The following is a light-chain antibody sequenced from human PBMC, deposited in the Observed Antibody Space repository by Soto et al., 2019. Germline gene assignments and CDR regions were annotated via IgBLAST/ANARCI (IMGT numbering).Light chain of an antibody. CDR2: YDS. Sequence: SYELTQPPSVSVAPEKTTTITCGGNNIGDKRVHWYRQKSGQAPVLLISYDSDRPSGIPERFSGSNSGNTATLTISRVEAGDEADYYCQVWDIMTDNYVFGGGNKVTVL. CDR1: NIGDKR. CDR3: QVWDIMTDNYV. J-gene: IGLJ1*01. V-gene: IGLV3-21*04.